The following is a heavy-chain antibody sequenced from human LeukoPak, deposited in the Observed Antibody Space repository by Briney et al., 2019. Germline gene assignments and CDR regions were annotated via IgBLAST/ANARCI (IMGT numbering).Heavy chain of an antibody. CDR3: ARDLGDSNGYSGNWFDP. CDR2: IYYSGST. Sequence: SETLSLTCTVSGGSISSYYWSWVRQPPGKGLEWIGYIYYSGSTNYKPSLKSRVTISVDTSKNQFSLKLSSVTAADTAVYYCARDLGDSNGYSGNWFDPWGQGTLVTVSS. D-gene: IGHD3-22*01. V-gene: IGHV4-59*01. J-gene: IGHJ5*02. CDR1: GGSISSYY.